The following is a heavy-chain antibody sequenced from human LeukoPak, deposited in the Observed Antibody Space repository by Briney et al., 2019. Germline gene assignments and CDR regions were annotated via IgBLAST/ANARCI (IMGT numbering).Heavy chain of an antibody. CDR1: GYTFTGYY. J-gene: IGHJ6*02. Sequence: GASVKVSCKASGYTFTGYYMHWVRQAPGQGLEWMGWINPNSGGTNYAQKFQGRVTMTRDTSISTAYMELSRLRSDDTAVYYCAREGRGPTSNYGMDVWGQGTTVTVSS. CDR3: AREGRGPTSNYGMDV. V-gene: IGHV1-2*02. CDR2: INPNSGGT. D-gene: IGHD2-15*01.